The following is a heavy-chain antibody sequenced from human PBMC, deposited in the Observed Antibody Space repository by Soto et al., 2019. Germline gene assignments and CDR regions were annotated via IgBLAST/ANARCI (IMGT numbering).Heavy chain of an antibody. Sequence: PGGSLRLSCAASGFTFSSYVMHWVRQAPGKGLEYVSAISSNGGSTYYANSVKGRFTISRDNSKNTLYLQMGSLRAEDMAVYYCASVVGVVTATYVMAFWGQGTTDLVS. J-gene: IGHJ6*02. CDR2: ISSNGGST. CDR3: ASVVGVVTATYVMAF. CDR1: GFTFSSYV. D-gene: IGHD2-15*01. V-gene: IGHV3-64*01.